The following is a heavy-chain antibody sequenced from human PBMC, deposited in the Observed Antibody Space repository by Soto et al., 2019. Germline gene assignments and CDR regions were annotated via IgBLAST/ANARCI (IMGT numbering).Heavy chain of an antibody. J-gene: IGHJ4*02. V-gene: IGHV1-69*13. D-gene: IGHD5-18*01. CDR1: GGTFGSQG. CDR2: FIAMLGTP. Sequence: SVKVSCKASGGTFGSQGIAWVRQASGQGLEWMGGFIAMLGTPTYAKKVQGRATISADESLTSSYLELRSLRSEDTGVYFCARGAMANFDYWGQGTVVTVSS. CDR3: ARGAMANFDY.